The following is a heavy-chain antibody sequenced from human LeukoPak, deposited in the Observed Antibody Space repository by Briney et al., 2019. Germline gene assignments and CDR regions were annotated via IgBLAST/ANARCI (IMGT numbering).Heavy chain of an antibody. J-gene: IGHJ4*02. Sequence: RGSLRLSCTASGFSFSSYAMSWVRQAPGVGLEWVSAIDGGGGRTWHADSVRGRFTISRDNSKNTLFMQMNSLRAEDTAVYYCAKDFYDSSGSRYDYWGQGTLVTVSS. D-gene: IGHD3-22*01. CDR1: GFSFSSYA. CDR3: AKDFYDSSGSRYDY. V-gene: IGHV3-23*01. CDR2: IDGGGGRT.